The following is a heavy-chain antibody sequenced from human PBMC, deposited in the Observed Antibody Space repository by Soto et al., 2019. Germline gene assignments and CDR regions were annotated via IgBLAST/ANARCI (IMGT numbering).Heavy chain of an antibody. J-gene: IGHJ5*02. Sequence: QVQLVESGGGLVKPGGSLRLSCAASGFTFSDYYMSWIRQAPGKGLEWVSYISSSGSTIYYADSVKGRFSISRDNDKNSLYLQRNSLRAEDTAVYYCARPSGYDKEDWFDPWGQGTLVTVSS. V-gene: IGHV3-11*01. CDR2: ISSSGSTI. CDR1: GFTFSDYY. D-gene: IGHD5-12*01. CDR3: ARPSGYDKEDWFDP.